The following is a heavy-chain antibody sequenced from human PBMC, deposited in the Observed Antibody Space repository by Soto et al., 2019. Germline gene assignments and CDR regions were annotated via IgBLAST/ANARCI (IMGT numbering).Heavy chain of an antibody. CDR1: GYTFTQYA. CDR2: ITGGSGNR. J-gene: IGHJ4*02. V-gene: IGHV1-3*05. CDR3: ARDLAFGPDCYFDY. D-gene: IGHD2-21*02. Sequence: QVQLVQSGAEEKKPGASLKLSCQASGYTFTQYAIHWLRQAPGHRPEWMGWITGGSGNRTYSSKFQGRVTITRDTSASTAYMELSGLRSEDTALYYCARDLAFGPDCYFDYWGQGTLVTVSS.